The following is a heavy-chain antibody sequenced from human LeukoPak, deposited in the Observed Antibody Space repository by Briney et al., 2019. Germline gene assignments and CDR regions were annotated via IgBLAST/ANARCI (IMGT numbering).Heavy chain of an antibody. Sequence: ASVKVSCKASGYTFTDYYIHWVRQAPGQGLEWMGWINPNSGGANYAQKFQGRVTMTRDTSISTAYMELSRLRSDDTAVYYCARDRPGGDGYQVDFDYWGQGTLVTVSS. CDR3: ARDRPGGDGYQVDFDY. CDR1: GYTFTDYY. V-gene: IGHV1-2*02. D-gene: IGHD5-24*01. J-gene: IGHJ4*02. CDR2: INPNSGGA.